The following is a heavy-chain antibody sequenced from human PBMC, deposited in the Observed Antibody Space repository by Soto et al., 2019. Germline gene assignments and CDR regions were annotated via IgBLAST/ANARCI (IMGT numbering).Heavy chain of an antibody. Sequence: PSETLSLTCAVYGGSFSGYYWSWIRQPPGKGLEWIGEINHSGSTNYNPSLKSRVTISVDTSKNQFSLKLSSVTAADTAVYYCATRAGDRPAAGKGWFDPWGQGTLVTVSS. V-gene: IGHV4-34*01. J-gene: IGHJ5*02. D-gene: IGHD6-13*01. CDR3: ATRAGDRPAAGKGWFDP. CDR1: GGSFSGYY. CDR2: INHSGST.